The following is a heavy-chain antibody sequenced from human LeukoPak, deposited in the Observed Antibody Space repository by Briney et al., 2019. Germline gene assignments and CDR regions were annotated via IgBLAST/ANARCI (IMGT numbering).Heavy chain of an antibody. D-gene: IGHD3-22*01. CDR2: ISFDGINK. Sequence: PGGSLRLSCAASGFTFSSCAMHWVRQAPGKGLEWVAVISFDGINKYYADSVKGRFTISRDNSKNTLYLQMNSLIAEDTAVYYCARDRWYYYDSSDYYHDAFDIWGQGTMVTVSS. J-gene: IGHJ3*02. V-gene: IGHV3-30*04. CDR3: ARDRWYYYDSSDYYHDAFDI. CDR1: GFTFSSCA.